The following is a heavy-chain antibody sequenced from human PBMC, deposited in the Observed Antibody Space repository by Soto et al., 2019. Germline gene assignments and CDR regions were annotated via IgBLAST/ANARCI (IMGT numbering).Heavy chain of an antibody. CDR2: IYYSGST. J-gene: IGHJ1*01. CDR3: ARVTDSSDYYYDGHGFQH. CDR1: GGSISSYY. V-gene: IGHV4-59*01. D-gene: IGHD3-22*01. Sequence: QVQLQESGPGLVKPSETLSLTCTVSGGSISSYYWSWIRQPPGKGLEWIGYIYYSGSTNYNPSLKSRVTISVDTSKNQFSLKLSSVTAADTAMYYCARVTDSSDYYYDGHGFQHWGQGTLVTVSS.